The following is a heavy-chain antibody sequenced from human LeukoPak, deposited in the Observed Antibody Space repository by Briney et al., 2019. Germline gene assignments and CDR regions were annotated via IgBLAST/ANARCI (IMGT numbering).Heavy chain of an antibody. CDR3: AGHPYNWKSQFDY. Sequence: GESLKISCKGSGYIFISYWIGWVRQMPGKGLEWMGIIYPTDSDTRYSPSFQGQVTISVDKSISTAYLQWSSLKASDTAIYYCAGHPYNWKSQFDYWGQGTLVTVSS. V-gene: IGHV5-51*01. D-gene: IGHD1-20*01. CDR1: GYIFISYW. CDR2: IYPTDSDT. J-gene: IGHJ4*02.